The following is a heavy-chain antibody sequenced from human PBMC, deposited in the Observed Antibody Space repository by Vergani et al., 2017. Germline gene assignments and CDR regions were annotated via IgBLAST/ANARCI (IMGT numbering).Heavy chain of an antibody. CDR3: ARDRRLGRDWYFDL. CDR2: IYYSGST. CDR1: GGSISSYN. V-gene: IGHV4-59*01. J-gene: IGHJ2*01. Sequence: QVQLQESGPGLVKPSETLSLTCSVSGGSISSYNWSWIRQPAGKGLEWIGYIYYSGSTNYNPSLKSRVTISVDTSKNQLSLKLSSVTAAETAVYYCARDRRLGRDWYFDLWGRGTLVTVSS. D-gene: IGHD7-27*01.